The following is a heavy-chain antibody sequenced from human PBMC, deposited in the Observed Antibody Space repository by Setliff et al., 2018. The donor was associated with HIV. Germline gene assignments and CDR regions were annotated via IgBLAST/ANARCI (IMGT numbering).Heavy chain of an antibody. V-gene: IGHV5-51*01. CDR1: EYFFRTSW. CDR2: IFPLDSET. J-gene: IGHJ6*04. Sequence: PGESLKISCKGPEYFFRTSWIGWVRQLPGKGLEWVAVIFPLDSETRYNPSLEGHVTISVDKSINTAYLQWSSLRASDTAVYYRTRHPLQPEVSGYFYLMDVWGTGTTVTVSS. CDR3: TRHPLQPEVSGYFYLMDV. D-gene: IGHD2-21*01.